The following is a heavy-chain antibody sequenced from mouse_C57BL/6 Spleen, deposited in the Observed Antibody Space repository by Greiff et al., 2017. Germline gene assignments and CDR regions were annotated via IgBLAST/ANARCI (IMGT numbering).Heavy chain of an antibody. D-gene: IGHD3-2*02. CDR1: GFTFSDYG. Sequence: EVKLVESGGGLVKPGGSLKLSCAASGFTFSDYGMHWVRQAPEKGLEWVAYISSGSSTIYYADTVKGRFTISRDNAKNTLFLQMTSLRSADTAMYYCARKTAQAPYYAMDYWGQGTSVTVSS. V-gene: IGHV5-17*01. CDR3: ARKTAQAPYYAMDY. CDR2: ISSGSSTI. J-gene: IGHJ4*01.